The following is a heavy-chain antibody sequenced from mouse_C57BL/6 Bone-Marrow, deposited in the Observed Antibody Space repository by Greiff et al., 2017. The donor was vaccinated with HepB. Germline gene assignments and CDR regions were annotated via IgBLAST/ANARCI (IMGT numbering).Heavy chain of an antibody. CDR1: GYTFTEYT. CDR3: ARHEERGGLGSFFAY. Sequence: QVQLKESGAELVKPGASVKLSCKASGYTFTEYTIHWVKQRSGQGLEWIGWFYPGSGSIKYNEKFKDKATLTADKSSSTVYMELSRLTSEDSAVYCCARHEERGGLGSFFAYWGQGTLVTVSA. D-gene: IGHD4-1*01. J-gene: IGHJ3*01. V-gene: IGHV1-62-2*01. CDR2: FYPGSGSI.